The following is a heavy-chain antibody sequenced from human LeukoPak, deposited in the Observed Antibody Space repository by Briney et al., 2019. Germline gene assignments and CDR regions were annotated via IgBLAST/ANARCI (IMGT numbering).Heavy chain of an antibody. V-gene: IGHV4-61*05. J-gene: IGHJ4*02. CDR2: IYYSGST. D-gene: IGHD6-6*01. CDR3: ARTGSSVQHYYFDY. Sequence: ASETLSLTCTVSGGSISSSSYYWSWIRQPPGKGLEWIGYIYYSGSTNYNPSLKSRVTISVDTSKNQFSLKLSSVTAADTAVYYCARTGSSVQHYYFDYWGQGTLVTVSS. CDR1: GGSISSSSYY.